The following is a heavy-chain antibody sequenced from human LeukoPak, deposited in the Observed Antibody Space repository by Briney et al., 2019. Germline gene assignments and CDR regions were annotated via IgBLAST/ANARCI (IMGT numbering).Heavy chain of an antibody. D-gene: IGHD3-16*01. V-gene: IGHV1-18*01. CDR1: GYTFTSYG. CDR2: ISAYNGNT. CDR3: ARIMITFGGVMQTDY. J-gene: IGHJ4*02. Sequence: ASVTVSCKASGYTFTSYGISWVRQAPGQGLEWMGWISAYNGNTNYAQKLQGRVTMTTDTSTSTAYMELRSLRSDDTAVYYCARIMITFGGVMQTDYWGQGTLVTVSS.